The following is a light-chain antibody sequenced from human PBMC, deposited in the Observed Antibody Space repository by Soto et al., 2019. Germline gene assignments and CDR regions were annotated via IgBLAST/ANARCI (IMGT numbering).Light chain of an antibody. Sequence: EIVLTQSPGTLSLSPGERATLSCRASQSVSSSYSAWYQQKPGHAPRLLIYGASSRATGIPDRFSGSGSGTDFTLTISRLEPEDFAVYYCQQYGSSGYAFGEGTKLEIK. V-gene: IGKV3-20*01. CDR1: QSVSSSY. J-gene: IGKJ2*01. CDR2: GAS. CDR3: QQYGSSGYA.